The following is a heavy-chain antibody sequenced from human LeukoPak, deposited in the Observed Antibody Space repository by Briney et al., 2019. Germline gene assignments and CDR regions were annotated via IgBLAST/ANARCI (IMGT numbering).Heavy chain of an antibody. CDR2: ISGSDGST. Sequence: GGSLRLSCAASGFTFSTYSMDWVRQAPVKGLEWVSSISGSDGSTFYADSVKGRFTISRDDSKNTLYVQMNSLRGEDTAVYYCAKGKYSYGLLDYWGQGTLVTVSS. D-gene: IGHD5-18*01. CDR1: GFTFSTYS. J-gene: IGHJ4*02. CDR3: AKGKYSYGLLDY. V-gene: IGHV3-23*01.